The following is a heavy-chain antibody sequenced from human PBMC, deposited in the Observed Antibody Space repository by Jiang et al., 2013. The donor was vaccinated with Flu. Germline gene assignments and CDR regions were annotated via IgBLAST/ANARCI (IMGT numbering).Heavy chain of an antibody. CDR3: AHTIITPYYYGSGSEEGIDY. D-gene: IGHD3-10*01. CDR1: GFSLSTSGMC. V-gene: IGHV2-70*12. Sequence: TLTLTCTFSGFSLSTSGMCVSWIRQPPGKALEWLARIDWDDDKYYSTSLKSRLTITKDTSKNQVVLTMTNMDPVDTATYYCAHTIITPYYYGSGSEEGIDYWGQGTLVTVSS. CDR2: IDWDDDK. J-gene: IGHJ4*02.